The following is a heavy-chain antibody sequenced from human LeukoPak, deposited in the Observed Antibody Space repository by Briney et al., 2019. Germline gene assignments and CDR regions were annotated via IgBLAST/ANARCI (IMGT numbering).Heavy chain of an antibody. Sequence: GESLQISCKGSGYSFISYWIGWVRQMPGKGREWMGKIDPSDSYTNYSPSFQGHVTISADKSISTAYLQWSSLKASDTAIYYCARQGYGEALGYWGQGTLVTVSS. CDR3: ARQGYGEALGY. D-gene: IGHD4-17*01. V-gene: IGHV5-10-1*01. CDR2: IDPSDSYT. CDR1: GYSFISYW. J-gene: IGHJ4*02.